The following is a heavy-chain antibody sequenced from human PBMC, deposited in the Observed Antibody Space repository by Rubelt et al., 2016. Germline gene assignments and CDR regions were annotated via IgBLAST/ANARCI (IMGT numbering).Heavy chain of an antibody. V-gene: IGHV3-74*02. CDR3: ARLGYCSNGVCYGSDY. Sequence: EVQLVESGGGLVQPGGSLRLSCAASGFTFSSYSMNWVRQAPGKGLVWVSRINSDGSSTSYADSVKGRFTIARDNAKNTLYLQMNSLRAEDTAVYYCARLGYCSNGVCYGSDYWGQGTLVTVSS. J-gene: IGHJ4*02. D-gene: IGHD2-8*01. CDR2: INSDGSST. CDR1: GFTFSSYS.